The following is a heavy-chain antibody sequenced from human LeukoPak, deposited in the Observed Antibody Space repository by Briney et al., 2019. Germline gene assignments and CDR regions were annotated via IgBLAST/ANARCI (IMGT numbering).Heavy chain of an antibody. J-gene: IGHJ6*02. CDR3: ARGQPGFYYYGMDV. V-gene: IGHV3-23*01. D-gene: IGHD1-1*01. Sequence: GGSLRLSCAASGFTFSSYAMYWVRQAPGKGLEWVSTIRGSGGTTYYADSVKGRFTISRDISENTVYLQMNSLRAEDTAVYHCARGQPGFYYYGMDVWGQGTTVTVSS. CDR1: GFTFSSYA. CDR2: IRGSGGTT.